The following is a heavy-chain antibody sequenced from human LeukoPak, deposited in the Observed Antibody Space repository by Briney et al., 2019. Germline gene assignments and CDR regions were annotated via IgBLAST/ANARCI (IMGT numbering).Heavy chain of an antibody. J-gene: IGHJ5*02. V-gene: IGHV3-74*01. Sequence: GGSLRLSCAASGFTFSSYWMHWVRQAPGKGLVWVSRINSDGSSTSYADSVKGRFTISRDNAKNTLYLQMNSLRAEDTAVYYCARDPVAGAMNAHFHWFDPWGQGTLVTVSS. CDR1: GFTFSSYW. D-gene: IGHD1-26*01. CDR3: ARDPVAGAMNAHFHWFDP. CDR2: INSDGSST.